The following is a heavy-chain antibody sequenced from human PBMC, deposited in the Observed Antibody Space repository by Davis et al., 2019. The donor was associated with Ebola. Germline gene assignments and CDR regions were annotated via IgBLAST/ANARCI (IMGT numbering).Heavy chain of an antibody. J-gene: IGHJ4*02. CDR3: AKAVVVPAAINY. CDR2: IWYDGSNK. CDR1: GFTFSSYG. D-gene: IGHD2-2*01. Sequence: GESLKISCAASGFTFSSYGMHWVRQAPGKGLEWVAVIWYDGSNKYYADSVKGRFTISRDNSKNTLCLQMNSLRAEDTAVYYCAKAVVVPAAINYWGQGTLVTVSS. V-gene: IGHV3-33*06.